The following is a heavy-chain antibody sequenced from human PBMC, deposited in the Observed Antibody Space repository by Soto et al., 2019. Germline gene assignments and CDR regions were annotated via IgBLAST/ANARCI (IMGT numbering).Heavy chain of an antibody. CDR2: IYSTGNT. CDR1: GDSIRSSSY. CDR3: RRSSRYSTDV. V-gene: IGHV4-39*01. Sequence: SETLSLTCTVSGDSIRSSSYWGWIRQPPGKGLEWIGSIYSTGNTYYNPSLNSQVTISVDTSKNQFSLNVISVTAADKAVYYCRRSSRYSTDVWGQGTTVTVSS. D-gene: IGHD6-13*01. J-gene: IGHJ6*02.